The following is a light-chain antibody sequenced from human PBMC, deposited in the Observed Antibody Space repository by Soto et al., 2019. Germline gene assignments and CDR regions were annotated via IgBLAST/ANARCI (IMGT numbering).Light chain of an antibody. CDR3: SSYTRASTPLV. Sequence: QSALTQPASVSGSPGQSITISCTGTGSDVGGYNYVSWYQQHPGKAPKVMIYDVSNRPSGVSNRFSGSKSGNTASLTISGLQAEDEADYYCSSYTRASTPLVFGGGTQLTVL. V-gene: IGLV2-14*01. CDR2: DVS. J-gene: IGLJ2*01. CDR1: GSDVGGYNY.